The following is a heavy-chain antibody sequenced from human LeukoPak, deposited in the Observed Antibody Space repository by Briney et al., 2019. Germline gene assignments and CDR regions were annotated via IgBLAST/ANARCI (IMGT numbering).Heavy chain of an antibody. D-gene: IGHD6-13*01. CDR2: IYYSGST. CDR3: AGRIAAAGTLDY. V-gene: IGHV4-39*07. Sequence: SETLSLTCTVSGGSISSSSYYWGWIRQPPEKGLEWIGSIYYSGSTYYNPSLKSRVTISVDTSKNQFSLKLSSVTAADTAVYYCAGRIAAAGTLDYWGQGTLVTVSS. CDR1: GGSISSSSYY. J-gene: IGHJ4*02.